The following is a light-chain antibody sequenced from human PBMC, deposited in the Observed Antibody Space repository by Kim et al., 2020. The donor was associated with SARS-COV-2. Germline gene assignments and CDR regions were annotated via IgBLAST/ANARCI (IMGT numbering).Light chain of an antibody. CDR1: PGVGYQ. J-gene: IGKJ5*01. V-gene: IGKV3-11*01. CDR2: DTS. Sequence: LLPGERATLSCRATPGVGYQLAWFKQKPGHTPSLLIYDTSNRAPGVPARFSGSGSGTDFTLTISSLEAEDFAVYYCQQRANWPRTFGQGTRLEIK. CDR3: QQRANWPRT.